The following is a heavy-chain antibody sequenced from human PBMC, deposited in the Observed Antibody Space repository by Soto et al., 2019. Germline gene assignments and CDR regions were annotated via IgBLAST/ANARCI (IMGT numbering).Heavy chain of an antibody. Sequence: GASVKVSCKVSGYTLTELSMHWVRQAPGKGLEWMGGFDPEDGETIYAQKFRGRVTMTEDTSTDTAYMELSSLRSEDTAVYYCATKGKTTVTTRGYYYYMDVWGKGTTVTVSS. J-gene: IGHJ6*03. CDR3: ATKGKTTVTTRGYYYYMDV. CDR1: GYTLTELS. CDR2: FDPEDGET. V-gene: IGHV1-24*01. D-gene: IGHD4-17*01.